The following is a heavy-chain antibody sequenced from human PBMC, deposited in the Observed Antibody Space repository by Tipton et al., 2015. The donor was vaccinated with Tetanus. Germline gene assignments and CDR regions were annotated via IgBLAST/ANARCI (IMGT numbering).Heavy chain of an antibody. V-gene: IGHV4-4*07. CDR3: ARDSLTTVVTPSADYYYYGMDV. D-gene: IGHD4-23*01. CDR2: IYTSGST. Sequence: TLSLTCTVSGGSISSYYWSWIRQPAGKGLEWIGRIYTSGSTNYNPSLKSRVTMSVDTSKNQFSLKLSSVTAADTAVYYCARDSLTTVVTPSADYYYYGMDVWGQGTTVTVSS. CDR1: GGSISSYY. J-gene: IGHJ6*02.